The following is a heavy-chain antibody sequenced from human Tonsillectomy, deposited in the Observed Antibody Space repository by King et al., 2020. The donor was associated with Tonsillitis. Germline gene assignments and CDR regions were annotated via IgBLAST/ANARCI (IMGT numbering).Heavy chain of an antibody. CDR2: IRYDGSNK. CDR1: GFTFSSYG. CDR3: AKDRRAAHPRIFDY. D-gene: IGHD2/OR15-2a*01. Sequence: VQLVESGGGVVQPGGSLRLSCAASGFTFSSYGMHWVRQAPGKELEWLAFIRYDGSNKYYADSVKGRFTISRDNSKNTLYLQMNSLRAEDTAVYYCAKDRRAAHPRIFDYWGQGTLVTVSS. J-gene: IGHJ4*02. V-gene: IGHV3-30*02.